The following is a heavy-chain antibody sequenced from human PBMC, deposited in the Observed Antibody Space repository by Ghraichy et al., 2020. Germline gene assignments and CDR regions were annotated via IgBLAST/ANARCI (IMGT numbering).Heavy chain of an antibody. CDR3: ARSRIVVVPAARNYYYYGMDV. V-gene: IGHV4-34*01. CDR2: INHSGST. Sequence: SETLSLTCAVYGGSFSGYYWSWIRQPPGKGLEWIGEINHSGSTNYNPSLKSRVTISVDTSKNQFSLKLSSVTAADTAVYYCARSRIVVVPAARNYYYYGMDVWGQGTTVTVSS. CDR1: GGSFSGYY. D-gene: IGHD2-2*01. J-gene: IGHJ6*02.